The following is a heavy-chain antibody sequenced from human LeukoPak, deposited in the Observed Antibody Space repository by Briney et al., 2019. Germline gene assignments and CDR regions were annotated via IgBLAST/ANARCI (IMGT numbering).Heavy chain of an antibody. CDR1: GFTFSSYA. CDR2: ISSSGGST. D-gene: IGHD1-26*01. J-gene: IGHJ3*02. Sequence: PGGSPRLSCAASGFTFSSYAMSWVRQAPGKGLEWVSSISSSGGSTYHADSVKGRFPISRDNSKNTLYLQMNSLRGEDTAVYYCAKGVGEGAFDIWGQGTMVTVSS. V-gene: IGHV3-23*01. CDR3: AKGVGEGAFDI.